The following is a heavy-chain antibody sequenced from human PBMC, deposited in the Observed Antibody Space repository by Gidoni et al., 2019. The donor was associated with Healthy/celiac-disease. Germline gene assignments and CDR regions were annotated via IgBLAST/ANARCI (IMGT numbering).Heavy chain of an antibody. CDR3: TTPYDYVWGSYRYAYRGGDY. J-gene: IGHJ4*02. D-gene: IGHD3-16*02. CDR1: GFTFSNAW. CDR2: IKSKTDGGTT. Sequence: EVQLVESGGGLVKHGGSLRLSCAASGFTFSNAWMSWVRQAPGKGLEGVGRIKSKTDGGTTDYAAPVKGRFTISRDDSKNTLYLQMNSLKTEDTAVYYCTTPYDYVWGSYRYAYRGGDYWGQGTLVTVSS. V-gene: IGHV3-15*01.